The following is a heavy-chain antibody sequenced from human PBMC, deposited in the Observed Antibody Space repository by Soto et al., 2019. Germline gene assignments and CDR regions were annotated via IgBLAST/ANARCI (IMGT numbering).Heavy chain of an antibody. J-gene: IGHJ6*02. Sequence: QVQLVQSGAEVKKPGSSVKVSCRASGGTFSSYAVSWVRQAPGQGLEWMGVIIPLLNTPKYVQKFQGRVKITACASAITASMELRSLRSEDTAVYYCARESSSPNYYYYGMDVWGQGTTVTVSS. CDR1: GGTFSSYA. CDR3: ARESSSPNYYYYGMDV. D-gene: IGHD6-6*01. CDR2: IIPLLNTP. V-gene: IGHV1-69*01.